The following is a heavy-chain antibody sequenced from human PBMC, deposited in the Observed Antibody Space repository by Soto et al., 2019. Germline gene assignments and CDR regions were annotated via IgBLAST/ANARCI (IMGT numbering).Heavy chain of an antibody. CDR2: IYYSGST. D-gene: IGHD3-3*01. CDR3: ARGTRSFWSGGGPDAFDI. V-gene: IGHV4-31*03. CDR1: GGSISSGGYY. Sequence: QVQLQESGPGLVKPSQTLSLTCTVSGGSISSGGYYWSWIRQHPGKGLEWIGYIYYSGSTYYNPSLKSRVTISVDTSKNQFSLKLSSMTAADTAVYYCARGTRSFWSGGGPDAFDIWGQGTMVTVSS. J-gene: IGHJ3*02.